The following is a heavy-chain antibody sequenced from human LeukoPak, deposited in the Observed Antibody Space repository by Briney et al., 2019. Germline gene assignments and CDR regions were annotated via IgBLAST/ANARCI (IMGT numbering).Heavy chain of an antibody. J-gene: IGHJ4*02. CDR3: ARDQRWELPHYFDY. Sequence: PGGSLRLSCAASGFTFSSFAISWVRQAPGKGLEWVSGISGSGGTTYYADSVKGRFTISRDNSKNTLHLQMNSLRAEDTAVYYCARDQRWELPHYFDYWGQGTLVTVSS. CDR1: GFTFSSFA. V-gene: IGHV3-23*01. D-gene: IGHD4-23*01. CDR2: ISGSGGTT.